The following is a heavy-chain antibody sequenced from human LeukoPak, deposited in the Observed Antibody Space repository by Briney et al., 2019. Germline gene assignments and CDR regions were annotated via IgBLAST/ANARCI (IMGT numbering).Heavy chain of an antibody. CDR2: MSPNSGDT. V-gene: IGHV1-8*01. CDR3: ARGPPNWGYDY. D-gene: IGHD7-27*01. J-gene: IGHJ4*02. Sequence: RASVTVSCMASGYTFTIYDFNWVRQATGQRPEWMGWMSPNSGDTGYAQKFQDRVTMTRNTSISTAYMELSSLRSDDTAVYYCARGPPNWGYDYWGPGTLVTVSS. CDR1: GYTFTIYD.